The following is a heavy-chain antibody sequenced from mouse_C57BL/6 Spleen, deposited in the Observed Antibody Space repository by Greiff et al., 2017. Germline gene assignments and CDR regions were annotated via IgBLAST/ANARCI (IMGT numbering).Heavy chain of an antibody. J-gene: IGHJ4*01. CDR3: AGSYSPYAMDY. CDR1: GYTFTSYW. CDR2: IYPGDGDT. V-gene: IGHV1-82*01. Sequence: QVQLQQSGAELVKPGASVKLSCKASGYTFTSYWMHWVKQRPGKGLEWIGRIYPGDGDTNYNGKFKGKATLTADKSSSTAYMQLSSLTSEDSAVYFCAGSYSPYAMDYWGQGTSVTVSS. D-gene: IGHD2-12*01.